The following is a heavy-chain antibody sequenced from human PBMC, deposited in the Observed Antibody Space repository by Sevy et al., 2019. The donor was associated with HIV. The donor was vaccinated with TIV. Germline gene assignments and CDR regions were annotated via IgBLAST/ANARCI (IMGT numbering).Heavy chain of an antibody. CDR1: GFRFSDHW. CDR2: INQDGSEK. D-gene: IGHD2-2*01. V-gene: IGHV3-7*01. CDR3: ARERSSSSSEICQRYYYGMDV. J-gene: IGHJ6*02. Sequence: GGSLRLSCAASGFRFSDHWMSWVRQAPGRGLEWVANINQDGSEKYYVDSVEGQFTISRDNAKSCLYLQMDSLRDEDSAADSCARERSSSSSEICQRYYYGMDVWGLGTTVTVSS.